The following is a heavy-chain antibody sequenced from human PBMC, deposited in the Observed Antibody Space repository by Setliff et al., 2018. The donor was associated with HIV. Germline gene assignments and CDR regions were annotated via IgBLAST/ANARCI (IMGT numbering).Heavy chain of an antibody. CDR1: SGSISTHY. CDR2: IYTSGTT. Sequence: SETLSLTCTVSSGSISTHYWSWIRQPPGKGLGWIGYIYTSGTTYYNPSLKGRVTLSVDTSKNQLSLKLSSVTAADTAVYYCARHGDSSSSPYHYYYYMDVWGKGTTVTVSS. J-gene: IGHJ6*03. CDR3: ARHGDSSSSPYHYYYYMDV. D-gene: IGHD6-6*01. V-gene: IGHV4-59*08.